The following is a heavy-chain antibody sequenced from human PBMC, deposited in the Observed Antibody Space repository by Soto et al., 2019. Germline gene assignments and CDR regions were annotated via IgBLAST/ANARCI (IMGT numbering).Heavy chain of an antibody. CDR1: GFTFSTYA. J-gene: IGHJ4*02. CDR2: ISGSGSKT. V-gene: IGHV3-23*01. D-gene: IGHD1-26*01. CDR3: ARDPSHSYYTLFYYFDY. Sequence: EVQLLESGGGLVQPGGSLRLSCAASGFTFSTYAMTRVRQAPGKGLEWVSAISGSGSKTYYADSVKGRFTISRDDSKGTLYLQMNSLRAEDTAVYYCARDPSHSYYTLFYYFDYWGQGTLVTVSS.